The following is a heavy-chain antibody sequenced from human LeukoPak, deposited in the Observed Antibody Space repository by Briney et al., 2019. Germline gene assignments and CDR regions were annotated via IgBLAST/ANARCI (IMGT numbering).Heavy chain of an antibody. CDR2: ISGSGGST. V-gene: IGHV3-23*01. Sequence: GGSLRLSCAASGFTFSSYAMSWVRQAPGKGLEWVSAISGSGGSTYYADSVKGRFTISRDNSKNTLYLQMNSLRAEDTAVYYCANPAAAPYYYYYYGMDVWGQGTTVTVSS. D-gene: IGHD2-2*01. CDR1: GFTFSSYA. CDR3: ANPAAAPYYYYYYGMDV. J-gene: IGHJ6*02.